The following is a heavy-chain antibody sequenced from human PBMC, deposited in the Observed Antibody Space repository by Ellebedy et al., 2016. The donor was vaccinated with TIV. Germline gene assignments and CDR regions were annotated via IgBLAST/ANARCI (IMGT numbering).Heavy chain of an antibody. CDR3: ARAGRAVAGYNWFDP. D-gene: IGHD6-19*01. J-gene: IGHJ5*02. Sequence: GESLKISCAASGFTLSSYWMHWVRQAPGKGLVWVSRIDSDGTGTGYADSVKGRFTISRDNAKNTLYLQMTSLRAEDTAVYYCARAGRAVAGYNWFDPWGQGTLVTVS. CDR1: GFTLSSYW. CDR2: IDSDGTGT. V-gene: IGHV3-74*01.